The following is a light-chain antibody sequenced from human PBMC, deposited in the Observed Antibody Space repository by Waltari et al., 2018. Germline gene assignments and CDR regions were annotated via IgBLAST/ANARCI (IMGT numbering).Light chain of an antibody. Sequence: QSALTQPASVSGSPGQSITISCTGTSSDIGSYNLVSWYQQRPGKAPKLMIYEVNKRPSGVSNRVSGSKSGNTASLTISGLQAEDEADYYCCSYAGSSTWVFGGGTKLTVL. CDR1: SSDIGSYNL. CDR3: CSYAGSSTWV. CDR2: EVN. V-gene: IGLV2-23*02. J-gene: IGLJ3*02.